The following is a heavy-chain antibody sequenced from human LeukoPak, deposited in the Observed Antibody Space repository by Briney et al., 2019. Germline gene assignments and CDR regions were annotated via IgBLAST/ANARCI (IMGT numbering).Heavy chain of an antibody. V-gene: IGHV4-34*01. CDR1: GGSFSGYY. CDR2: INHSGST. J-gene: IGHJ4*02. CDR3: ARSVGATRPPDY. Sequence: PSETLSLTCAVYGGSFSGYYWSWIRQPPGKGLEWIGEINHSGSTNYNPSLKSRVTISVDTSKNQFSLKLSSVTAADTAVYYCARSVGATRPPDYWGQGTLVTVSS. D-gene: IGHD1-26*01.